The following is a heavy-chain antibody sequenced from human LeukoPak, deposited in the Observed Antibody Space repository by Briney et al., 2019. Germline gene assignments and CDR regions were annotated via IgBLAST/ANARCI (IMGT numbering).Heavy chain of an antibody. J-gene: IGHJ4*02. CDR2: ILYDGSNK. CDR1: GFTFSSYA. D-gene: IGHD3-10*01. Sequence: GGSLRLSCAASGFTFSSYAMHWVRQAPGKGLEWVAVILYDGSNKYYADSVKGRFTISRDNSKNTLYLQMNSLRAEDTAVYYCARWSTMVRGESDYWGQGTLVTVSS. CDR3: ARWSTMVRGESDY. V-gene: IGHV3-30-3*01.